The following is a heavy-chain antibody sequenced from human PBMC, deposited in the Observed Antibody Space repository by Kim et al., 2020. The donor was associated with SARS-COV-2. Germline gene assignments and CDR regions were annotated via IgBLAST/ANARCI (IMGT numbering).Heavy chain of an antibody. D-gene: IGHD5-12*01. V-gene: IGHV3-9*01. CDR2: ISWNSGSI. J-gene: IGHJ4*02. Sequence: GGSLRLSCAASGFTFGDYAMHWVRQAPGKGLEWVSGISWNSGSIGYADSVKGRFTISRDNAKNSLYLQMNSLRAEDTALYYCAKDMKSGDGYKMKLGDYWGQGTLVTVSS. CDR3: AKDMKSGDGYKMKLGDY. CDR1: GFTFGDYA.